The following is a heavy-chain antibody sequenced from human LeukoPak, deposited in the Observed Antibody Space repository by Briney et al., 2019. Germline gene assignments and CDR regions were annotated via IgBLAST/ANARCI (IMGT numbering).Heavy chain of an antibody. CDR3: ARGGYPRIGFDY. D-gene: IGHD1-26*01. J-gene: IGHJ4*02. CDR2: IYYSGST. CDR1: GGSISSSSYY. V-gene: IGHV4-39*01. Sequence: PSETLSLTCTVSGGSISSSSYYWGWIRQPPGKGLEWIGSIYYSGSTYYNPSLKSRVTISVDTSKNQFSLKLSSVTAADTAVYYCARGGYPRIGFDYWGQGTLVTVSS.